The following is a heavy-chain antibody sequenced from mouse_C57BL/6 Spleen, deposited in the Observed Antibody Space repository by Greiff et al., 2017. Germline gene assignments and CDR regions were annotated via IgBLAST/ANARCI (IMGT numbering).Heavy chain of an antibody. D-gene: IGHD1-1*01. J-gene: IGHJ2*01. V-gene: IGHV3-6*01. CDR2: ISYDGSN. CDR1: GYSITSGYY. Sequence: EVQLQESGPGLVKPSQSLSLTCSVTGYSITSGYYWNWIRQFPGNKLEWMGYISYDGSNNYNPSLKNRISITRDTSKNQFFLKLNSVTTEDTATYYCARADGSSLVYYFDYWGQGTTLTVSS. CDR3: ARADGSSLVYYFDY.